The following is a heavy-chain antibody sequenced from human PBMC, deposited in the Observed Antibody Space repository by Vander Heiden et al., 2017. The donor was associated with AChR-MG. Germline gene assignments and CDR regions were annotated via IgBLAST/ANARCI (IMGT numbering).Heavy chain of an antibody. CDR3: ARGVVEVRGSGWSWYYDL. J-gene: IGHJ2*01. D-gene: IGHD6-19*01. CDR2: TYYRSKWYN. V-gene: IGHV6-1*01. Sequence: QVQLQQSGPRLVKPSQTPSLTCAISGDSVSSNSAAWNWIRQSPSRGLEWLGRTYYRSKWYNDYAVSVKRRITINPDTSKNQFSRQLNSVTPEETAVYYCARGVVEVRGSGWSWYYDLWGRGTLVTVSS. CDR1: GDSVSSNSAA.